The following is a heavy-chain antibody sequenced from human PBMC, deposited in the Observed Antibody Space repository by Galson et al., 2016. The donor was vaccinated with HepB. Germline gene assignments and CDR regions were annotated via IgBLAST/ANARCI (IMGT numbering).Heavy chain of an antibody. CDR2: ISYDGSKK. D-gene: IGHD3-9*01. V-gene: IGHV3-30*18. Sequence: SLRLSCAASGISFDDYGMDWVRQAPGKGLEWVAVISYDGSKKYYADSAKGRFTISRDNSKNTLYLQMNSLRAEDTAVYYCAKNDILTGYSAFDYWAQGTLVTVSS. CDR1: GISFDDYG. J-gene: IGHJ4*02. CDR3: AKNDILTGYSAFDY.